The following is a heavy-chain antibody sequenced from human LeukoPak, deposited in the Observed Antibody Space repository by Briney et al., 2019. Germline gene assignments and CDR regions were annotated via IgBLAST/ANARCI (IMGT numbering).Heavy chain of an antibody. V-gene: IGHV3-33*01. CDR3: ARDGRPFDI. CDR2: IWYDGSKK. J-gene: IGHJ3*02. Sequence: GGSLRLSCAASGFSFSSYGMHWVRQAPGKGLEWVAVIWYDGSKKYSADSVKGRFTISRDNSKNTLYLQMDSLRAEDTAVYYCARDGRPFDIWGQGTMVTVSS. CDR1: GFSFSSYG.